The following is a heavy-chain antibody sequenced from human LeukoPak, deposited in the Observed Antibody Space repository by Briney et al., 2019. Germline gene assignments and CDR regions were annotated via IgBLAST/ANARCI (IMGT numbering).Heavy chain of an antibody. Sequence: ASVKVSXKASGYTFTGYYMHWVRQAPGQGLEWMGWINPNSGGTNYAQKFQGRVTMTRDTSISTAYMELSRLRSDDTAVYYCATARKRIQLWLHVYWGQGTLVTVSS. D-gene: IGHD5-18*01. CDR1: GYTFTGYY. V-gene: IGHV1-2*02. CDR2: INPNSGGT. CDR3: ATARKRIQLWLHVY. J-gene: IGHJ4*02.